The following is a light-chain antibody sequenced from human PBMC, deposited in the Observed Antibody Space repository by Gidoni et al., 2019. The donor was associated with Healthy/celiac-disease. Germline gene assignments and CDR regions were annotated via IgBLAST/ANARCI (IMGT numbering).Light chain of an antibody. CDR3: QQYYSTLPIT. CDR2: AAS. V-gene: IGKV1-NL1*01. J-gene: IGKJ5*01. CDR1: QGISNS. Sequence: DIQMTQSPSSLSASVGDRVTITCRASQGISNSLAWYQQKPGKAPKLLLYAASRLESGVPSRFSGSGSGTDYTLTISSLQPEDFATYYGQQYYSTLPITFXQXTRLEIK.